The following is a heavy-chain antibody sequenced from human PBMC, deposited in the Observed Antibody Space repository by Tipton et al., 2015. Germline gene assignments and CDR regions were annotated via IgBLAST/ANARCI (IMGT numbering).Heavy chain of an antibody. Sequence: SLRLSCEASGVTFSRYAMTWVRQAPGTGLEWVSSISYSGGTTYYADSVKGRFSISRDNSKNTLYLQMNSLRGEDTDMYYCAKDSSGWYSHRGWFAPLGQGTLVTVSS. D-gene: IGHD6-19*01. CDR2: ISYSGGTT. CDR3: AKDSSGWYSHRGWFAP. J-gene: IGHJ5*02. CDR1: GVTFSRYA. V-gene: IGHV3-23*01.